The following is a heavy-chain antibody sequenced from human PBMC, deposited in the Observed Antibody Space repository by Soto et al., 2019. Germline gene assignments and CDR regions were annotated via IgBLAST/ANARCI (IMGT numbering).Heavy chain of an antibody. CDR1: GGSIGGSSVH. CDR2: IYYSGST. D-gene: IGHD6-13*01. V-gene: IGHV4-39*07. J-gene: IGHJ5*02. Sequence: PSETLSLTCTVSGGSIGGSSVHWGWIRQPPGKGLEWIGEIYYSGSTYYSPSLKSRVTISVDTSKNQFSLKLSSVTAADTAVYYCARRKIRIAAAGRTRHNWFDPWGQGTLVTVSS. CDR3: ARRKIRIAAAGRTRHNWFDP.